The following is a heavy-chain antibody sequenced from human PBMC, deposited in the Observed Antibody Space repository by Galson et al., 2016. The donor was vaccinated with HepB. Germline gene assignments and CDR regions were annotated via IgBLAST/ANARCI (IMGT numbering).Heavy chain of an antibody. Sequence: SLRLSCAASGFTFNSHAMHWVRQAPGKGLEWVAIISYDGGNKYYAASVRGRFAVSRDNSKSRLYLQMDSLRAEDTAVYYCAKLGATILSPFDYWGQGTLVTVSS. V-gene: IGHV3-30*09. J-gene: IGHJ4*02. CDR2: ISYDGGNK. CDR1: GFTFNSHA. D-gene: IGHD5-12*01. CDR3: AKLGATILSPFDY.